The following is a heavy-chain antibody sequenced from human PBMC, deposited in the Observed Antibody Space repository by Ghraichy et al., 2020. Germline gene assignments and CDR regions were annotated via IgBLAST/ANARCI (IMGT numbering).Heavy chain of an antibody. CDR2: ISGSGGST. V-gene: IGHV3-23*01. CDR3: AKDLRSSTSCCNWFDP. Sequence: LSLTCAASGFTFSSYPMTWVRQAPGKGLEWVSAISGSGGSTYYADSVKGRFTISRDNSKNTLYPQMDSLRAEDTAVYYCAKDLRSSTSCCNWFDPWGQGTLVTVSS. CDR1: GFTFSSYP. D-gene: IGHD2-2*01. J-gene: IGHJ5*02.